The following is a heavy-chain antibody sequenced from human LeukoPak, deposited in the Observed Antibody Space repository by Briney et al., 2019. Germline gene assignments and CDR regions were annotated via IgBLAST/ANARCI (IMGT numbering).Heavy chain of an antibody. CDR3: AKEHFYDSSGYFDY. CDR2: ISYDGSNK. Sequence: GGSLRLSCAASGFTFSSYWMSWVRQAPGKGLEWVAVISYDGSNKYYADSVKGRFTISRDDSKNTLYLQMNSLRAEDTAVYYCAKEHFYDSSGYFDYWGQGTLVTVSS. V-gene: IGHV3-30*18. J-gene: IGHJ4*02. CDR1: GFTFSSYW. D-gene: IGHD3-22*01.